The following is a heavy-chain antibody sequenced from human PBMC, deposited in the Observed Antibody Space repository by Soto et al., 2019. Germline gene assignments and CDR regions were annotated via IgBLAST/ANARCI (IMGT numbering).Heavy chain of an antibody. Sequence: GGSLRLSYATSGFILSDCAMNWVRQAPGKGLEWVSYISSSSSVIDYADSVKGRFTVSRDNARNSLYLQMNSLRAEDTAVYYCARDLSWGSNWYYYMDVWGTGTTVTSP. CDR1: GFILSDCA. V-gene: IGHV3-48*01. CDR2: ISSSSSVI. J-gene: IGHJ6*03. D-gene: IGHD7-27*01. CDR3: ARDLSWGSNWYYYMDV.